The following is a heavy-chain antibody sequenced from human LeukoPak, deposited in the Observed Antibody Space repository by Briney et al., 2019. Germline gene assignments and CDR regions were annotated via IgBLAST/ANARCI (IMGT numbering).Heavy chain of an antibody. CDR3: ARARLRYFDWPFDY. Sequence: SSETLSLTCAVYGGSFSGYYWSWIRQPPGKGLEWIGEINHSGSTNYNPSLKSRVTISVDTSKNQFSVKLSSVTAADTAVYYCARARLRYFDWPFDYWGQGTLVTVSS. CDR1: GGSFSGYY. D-gene: IGHD3-9*01. J-gene: IGHJ4*02. V-gene: IGHV4-34*01. CDR2: INHSGST.